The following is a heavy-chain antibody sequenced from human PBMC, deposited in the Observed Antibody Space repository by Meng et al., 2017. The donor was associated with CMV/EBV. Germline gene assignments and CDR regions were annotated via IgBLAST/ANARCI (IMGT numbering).Heavy chain of an antibody. V-gene: IGHV4-34*01. CDR2: INHSGST. J-gene: IGHJ6*02. Sequence: GSLRLSCVIYGGSLNNYYWNWIRQPPGKGLEWIGEINHSGSTNYNPSLKSRVTVSVDTSKNQFSLRLSSVTAADTAVYYCAIYFYDYAMDVWGQGTTVTVSS. CDR1: GGSLNNYY. CDR3: AIYFYDYAMDV.